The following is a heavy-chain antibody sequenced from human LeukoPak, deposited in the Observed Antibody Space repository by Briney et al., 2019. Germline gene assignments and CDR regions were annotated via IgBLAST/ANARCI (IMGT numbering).Heavy chain of an antibody. CDR1: GGTFSSYA. J-gene: IGHJ1*01. CDR3: ARGEDYYDSSGYYEYFQH. CDR2: IIPILGIA. V-gene: IGHV1-69*04. Sequence: SVKVSCKASGGTFSSYAISWVRQAPGQGLEWMGRIIPILGIANYAQKFQGRVTITADKSTSTAYMELSSLISEDTAVYYCARGEDYYDSSGYYEYFQHWGQGTLVTVSS. D-gene: IGHD3-22*01.